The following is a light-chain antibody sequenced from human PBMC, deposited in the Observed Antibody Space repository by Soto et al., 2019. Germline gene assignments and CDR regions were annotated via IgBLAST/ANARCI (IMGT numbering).Light chain of an antibody. CDR2: RNN. CDR3: GGWDDSLSGPV. V-gene: IGLV1-47*01. J-gene: IGLJ2*01. Sequence: QSLLTHPPSSSGTPGQRVNISCSESSSNIGSNYVYWYRQFPGTAPKLLIQRNNQRPSGVPARFSGSKSGTSASLAISGLRSEDEADYYCGGWDDSLSGPVFGGGTK. CDR1: SSNIGSNY.